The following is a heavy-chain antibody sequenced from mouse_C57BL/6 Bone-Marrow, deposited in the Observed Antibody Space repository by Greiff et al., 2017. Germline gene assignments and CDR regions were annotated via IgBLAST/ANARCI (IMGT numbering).Heavy chain of an antibody. V-gene: IGHV14-4*01. J-gene: IGHJ4*01. Sequence: VQLQQSGAELVRPGASVKLSCTASGFNIKDDYMHWVKQRPEQGLEWIGWIDPENGDTEYASKFQGKATITADTSSNTAYLQLSSLTSEDTAVYYCTTGYRNDFYYARDYWGQGTSVTVSS. CDR2: IDPENGDT. CDR3: TTGYRNDFYYARDY. CDR1: GFNIKDDY. D-gene: IGHD2-12*01.